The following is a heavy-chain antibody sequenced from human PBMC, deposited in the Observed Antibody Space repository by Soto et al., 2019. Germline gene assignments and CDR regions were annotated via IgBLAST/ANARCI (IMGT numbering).Heavy chain of an antibody. Sequence: VELVQSGSEVKKPGSSVKVSCKTSGGPFTSFDVNWVRQAPGQGLEWMGDIIPIFDTTNYAQKFQGRVTITADMDTTTAYMELGSLRSDDTAVYFCAVGLSGSYYQNGMDVWGLGTTVIVS. D-gene: IGHD1-26*01. CDR2: IIPIFDTT. J-gene: IGHJ6*02. CDR3: AVGLSGSYYQNGMDV. CDR1: GGPFTSFD. V-gene: IGHV1-69*06.